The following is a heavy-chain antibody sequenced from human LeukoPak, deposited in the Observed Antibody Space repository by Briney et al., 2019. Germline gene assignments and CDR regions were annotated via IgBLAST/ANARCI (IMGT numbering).Heavy chain of an antibody. CDR1: GGTFSSYA. Sequence: SVKVSCKASGGTFSSYAISWVRQAPGQGLEWMGRIIPIFGTANYVQKFQGRVTITTDESTSTAYMELSSLRSEDTAVYYYAREVGYCTNGVCYIDYWGQGTLVTVSS. CDR3: AREVGYCTNGVCYIDY. V-gene: IGHV1-69*05. J-gene: IGHJ4*02. CDR2: IIPIFGTA. D-gene: IGHD2-8*01.